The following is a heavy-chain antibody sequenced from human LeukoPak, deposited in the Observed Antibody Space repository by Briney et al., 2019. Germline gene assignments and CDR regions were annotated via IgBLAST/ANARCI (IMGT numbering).Heavy chain of an antibody. CDR1: GFTFSIYA. CDR2: ISYDGSDK. J-gene: IGHJ2*01. V-gene: IGHV3-30*04. CDR3: ARRWYFDL. Sequence: SRRSLRLSCAASGFTFSIYAMHWVRQAPGKGLEWVAVISYDGSDKYYADPVKGRFTISRDNSKNTLYLQMNSLRAEDTAVYYCARRWYFDLWGRGTLVTVSS.